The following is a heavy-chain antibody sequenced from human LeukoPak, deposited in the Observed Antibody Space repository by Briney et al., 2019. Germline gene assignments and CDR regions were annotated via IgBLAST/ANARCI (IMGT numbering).Heavy chain of an antibody. J-gene: IGHJ4*02. D-gene: IGHD3-3*01. CDR1: GLTFNNYW. CDR3: ATTYYDFWSGYYAFDY. CDR2: INSDGSST. Sequence: GGSLRLSCAASGLTFNNYWMHWVRQAPGKGLVWVSHINSDGSSTNYADSVKGRFTISRDNAKNTVSLQMNSLRAEDTAAYYCATTYYDFWSGYYAFDYWGQGTLVTVSS. V-gene: IGHV3-74*01.